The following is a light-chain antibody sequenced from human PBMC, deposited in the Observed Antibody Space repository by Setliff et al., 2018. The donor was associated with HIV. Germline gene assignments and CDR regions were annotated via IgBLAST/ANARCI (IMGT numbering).Light chain of an antibody. V-gene: IGLV1-40*01. CDR2: GNT. J-gene: IGLJ1*01. CDR1: SSNIGAGYV. CDR3: QSYDTSLRGYV. Sequence: QSALTQPPSVSGAPGQRVTIFCSGSSSNIGAGYVVHWYQQLPGTAPKLLIYGNTNRPSGVPDRFSGSKSGTSASLAITGLRTEDEAEYYCQSYDTSLRGYVFGTGTKVTVL.